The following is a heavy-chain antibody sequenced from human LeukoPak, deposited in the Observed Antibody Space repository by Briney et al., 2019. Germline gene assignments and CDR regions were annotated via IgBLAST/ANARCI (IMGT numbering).Heavy chain of an antibody. CDR3: ARMFEF. V-gene: IGHV3-48*03. CDR1: GFTFSSYE. Sequence: GGSLRLSCAASGFTFSSYEMNWVRQAPGKGLEWVSYINRSGTSTYYADSVKGRFTISRDNAKNSLFLQMNSLRAEDTAVYFCARMFEFWGQGTLVTVSS. CDR2: INRSGTST. J-gene: IGHJ4*02.